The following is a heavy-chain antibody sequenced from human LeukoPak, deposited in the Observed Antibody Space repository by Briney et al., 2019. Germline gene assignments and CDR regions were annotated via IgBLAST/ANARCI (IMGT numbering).Heavy chain of an antibody. CDR1: DDSITMYY. D-gene: IGHD4-11*01. J-gene: IGHJ6*03. V-gene: IGHV4-59*01. Sequence: SETLSLTCTVSDDSITMYYWTWIRQPPGKGLEWIGYVDHTGSTKFNPSLNGRVSISRDTSNNFFSLRLRSVTAADTAVYFCARGRVSSSTWYSTYYYFFYMDFWGKGTTVTVSS. CDR2: VDHTGST. CDR3: ARGRVSSSTWYSTYYYFFYMDF.